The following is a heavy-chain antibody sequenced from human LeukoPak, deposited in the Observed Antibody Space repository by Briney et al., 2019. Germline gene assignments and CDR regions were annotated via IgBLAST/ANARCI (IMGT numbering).Heavy chain of an antibody. V-gene: IGHV4/OR15-8*02. CDR1: GGSIRSTNW. J-gene: IGHJ4*02. CDR2: ISLSGQT. CDR3: ARAGWFSTTWHFDY. Sequence: SETLSLTCGVSGGSIRSTNWWSWVRQPPGQGLEWIGEISLSGQTNYNPSLNGRVTMSLDESRNQLSLKLTSVTAADTAIYYCARAGWFSTTWHFDYWGQGILVTVSS. D-gene: IGHD6-19*01.